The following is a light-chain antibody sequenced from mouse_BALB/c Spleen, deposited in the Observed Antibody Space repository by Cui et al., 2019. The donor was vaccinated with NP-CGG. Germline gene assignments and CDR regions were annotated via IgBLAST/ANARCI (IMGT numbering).Light chain of an antibody. CDR2: GTN. Sequence: AIVTPVSPTTTSPGETVTLTCRSSTGTVTTSNYANWVQEKPDHLFTGLIGGTNNRTPGVPARFSGSLIGDKAALTITGAQTEDEAIYFCALWYSNHWVFGGGTKLTVL. CDR3: ALWYSNHWV. CDR1: TGTVTTSNY. V-gene: IGLV1*01. J-gene: IGLJ1*01.